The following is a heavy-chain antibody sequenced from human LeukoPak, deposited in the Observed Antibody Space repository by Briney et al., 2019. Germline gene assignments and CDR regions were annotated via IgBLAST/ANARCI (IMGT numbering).Heavy chain of an antibody. CDR3: ASRSTFGGAPDY. CDR2: INRSGST. D-gene: IGHD3-16*01. CDR1: GGSFSGYY. Sequence: SETLSLTCAVYGGSFSGYYWSWIRQPPGKGLEWIGEINRSGSTNYNPSLKSRVTISVDTSKNQFSLKLSSVTAADTAVYYCASRSTFGGAPDYWGQGTLVTVSS. J-gene: IGHJ4*02. V-gene: IGHV4-34*01.